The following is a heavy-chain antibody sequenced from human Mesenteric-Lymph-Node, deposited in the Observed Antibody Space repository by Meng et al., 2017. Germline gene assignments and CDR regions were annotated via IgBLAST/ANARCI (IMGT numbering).Heavy chain of an antibody. CDR1: GDTVSNNIAA. Sequence: QGQLRQSGPGLVRPSQILSLTFAISGDTVSNNIAAWNWIRQSPSRGLEWLGRTYYRSKWYNDYASSVRSRITINPDTSKNQVSLQLNSVTPDDTAVYYCARRLSSNKLFDRWGQGTLVTVSS. J-gene: IGHJ5*02. CDR3: ARRLSSNKLFDR. V-gene: IGHV6-1*01. D-gene: IGHD6-13*01. CDR2: TYYRSKWYN.